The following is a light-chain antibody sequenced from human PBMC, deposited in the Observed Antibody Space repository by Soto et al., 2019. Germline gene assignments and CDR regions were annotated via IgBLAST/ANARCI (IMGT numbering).Light chain of an antibody. Sequence: QSVLSQPPSASGTPGQRVTVSCSGSSPNIGTNYVYWYQQLPATAPKLLIYRNNQRPSGVPDRFAGSKSGTSASLAISGLRSEDEADYFCAAWDDSLSGVLFGGGTKLTVL. CDR3: AAWDDSLSGVL. J-gene: IGLJ3*02. V-gene: IGLV1-47*01. CDR1: SPNIGTNY. CDR2: RNN.